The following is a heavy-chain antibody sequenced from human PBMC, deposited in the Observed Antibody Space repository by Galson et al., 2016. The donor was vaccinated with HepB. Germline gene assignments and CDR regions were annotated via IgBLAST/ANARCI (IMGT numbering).Heavy chain of an antibody. CDR3: ARAGVAYETSGYFYGQLDY. CDR2: IDDSGDHI. D-gene: IGHD3-22*01. CDR1: GLMYTHYA. Sequence: SLRLSCAVSGLMYTHYAMNWVRQAPGKGLEWVSIIDDSGDHIYYAESVKGRFTISRDKATNTLYPQMNSLRAEDTAVYFCARAGVAYETSGYFYGQLDYWGQGTLVIVSS. V-gene: IGHV3-23*01. J-gene: IGHJ4*02.